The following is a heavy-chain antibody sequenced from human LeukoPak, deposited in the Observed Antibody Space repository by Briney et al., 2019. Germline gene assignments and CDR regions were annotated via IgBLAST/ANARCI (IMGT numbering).Heavy chain of an antibody. CDR2: IRSKANSYAT. CDR1: GFTFSGSA. CDR3: TRDLTDY. J-gene: IGHJ4*02. V-gene: IGHV3-73*01. Sequence: GGSLRLSCAASGFTFSGSAMHWVRQASGKGLEWVGRIRSKANSYATAYAASVKGRFTISRHHSTNTAYLQTNSLQPEHTAVYYCTRDLTDYWGQGTLVTVSS.